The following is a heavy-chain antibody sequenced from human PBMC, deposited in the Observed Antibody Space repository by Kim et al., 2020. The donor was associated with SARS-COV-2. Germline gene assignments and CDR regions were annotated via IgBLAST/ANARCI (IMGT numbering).Heavy chain of an antibody. D-gene: IGHD3-22*01. J-gene: IGHJ4*02. CDR1: GFTFSDYY. CDR3: ARASRMRYYDSSGYLTTPFDY. CDR2: ISSSGSTI. V-gene: IGHV3-11*01. Sequence: GGSLRLSCAASGFTFSDYYMSWIRQAPGKGLEWVSYISSSGSTIYYADSVKGRFTISRDNAKNSLYLQMNSLRAEDTAVYYCARASRMRYYDSSGYLTTPFDYWGQGTLVTVSS.